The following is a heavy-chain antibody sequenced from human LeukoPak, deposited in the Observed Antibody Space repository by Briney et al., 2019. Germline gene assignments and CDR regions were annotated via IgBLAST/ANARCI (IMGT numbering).Heavy chain of an antibody. CDR3: ARESTVTTLGFDY. Sequence: GGSLRLSCAASGFTVSSNYMSWVRQAPGKGLEWVSVIYSGGSTYYADSVKGRFTISRDNSKNTLYLQMNSLRAEDTAVYYCARESTVTTLGFDYWGQGTLVTVSS. V-gene: IGHV3-53*01. CDR1: GFTVSSNY. D-gene: IGHD4-17*01. J-gene: IGHJ4*02. CDR2: IYSGGST.